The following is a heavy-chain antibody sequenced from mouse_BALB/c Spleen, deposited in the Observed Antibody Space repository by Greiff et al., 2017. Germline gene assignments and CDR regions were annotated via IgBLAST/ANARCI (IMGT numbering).Heavy chain of an antibody. V-gene: IGHV5-4*02. CDR2: ISDGGSYT. CDR1: GFTFSDYY. J-gene: IGHJ4*01. Sequence: DVKLVESGGGLVKPGGSLKLSCAASGFTFSDYYMYWVRQTPEKRLEWVATISDGGSYTYYPDSVKGRFTISRDNAKNNLYLQMSSLKSEDTAMYYCSAYYGNYDDAMDYWGQGTSVTVSS. CDR3: SAYYGNYDDAMDY. D-gene: IGHD2-10*01.